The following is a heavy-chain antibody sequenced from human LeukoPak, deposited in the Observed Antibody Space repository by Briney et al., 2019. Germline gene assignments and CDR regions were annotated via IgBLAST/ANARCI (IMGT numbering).Heavy chain of an antibody. CDR1: GFTFSSYA. J-gene: IGHJ4*02. V-gene: IGHV3-23*01. CDR2: ISGSAGST. D-gene: IGHD5-18*01. CDR3: AKASDTPMVTMGVFGY. Sequence: GGSLRLSCAASGFTFSSYAMSWVRQAPGKGLEWVSAISGSAGSTNYADSVKGRFTISRDNSKSTLYLQINSLRAEDTAVYYCAKASDTPMVTMGVFGYWGQGTLVTVSS.